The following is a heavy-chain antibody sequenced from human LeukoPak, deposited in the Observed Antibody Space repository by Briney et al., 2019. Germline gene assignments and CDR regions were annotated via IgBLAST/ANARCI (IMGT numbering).Heavy chain of an antibody. Sequence: SETLSLTCTVSGGSISSYYWSWIRQPPGKGLEWLGYIYYSGSTNYNPSLKSRFTISIDTSKNQFSLKLSSVTAADTAVYYCARVPLAARGAVYFYYMDVWGKGTTVTVSS. J-gene: IGHJ6*03. V-gene: IGHV4-59*01. D-gene: IGHD6-6*01. CDR1: GGSISSYY. CDR3: ARVPLAARGAVYFYYMDV. CDR2: IYYSGST.